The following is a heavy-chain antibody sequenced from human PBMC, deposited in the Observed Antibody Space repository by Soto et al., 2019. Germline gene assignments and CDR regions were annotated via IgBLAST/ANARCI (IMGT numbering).Heavy chain of an antibody. V-gene: IGHV3-11*01. Sequence: PGGSLRLSCAASGLTFSDYYMSWIRQAPGKGLEWVSYISSSGSTIYYADSVKGRFTISRDNAKNSLYLQMNSLRAEDTAVYYCARGLLRFLEWSSMDVWGQGTTVTVSS. CDR2: ISSSGSTI. D-gene: IGHD3-3*01. J-gene: IGHJ6*02. CDR1: GLTFSDYY. CDR3: ARGLLRFLEWSSMDV.